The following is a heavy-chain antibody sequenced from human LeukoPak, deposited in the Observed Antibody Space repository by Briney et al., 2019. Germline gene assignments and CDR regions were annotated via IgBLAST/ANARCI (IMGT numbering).Heavy chain of an antibody. Sequence: GGSLRLSCAASGFTFSSYWMHWVRQPPGKGLVWVSRITSDGSGIGYVDSVKGRFSTSRDNAKNTLYLQMNSLRAEDTAVYYCASGRLVGAPDYWGQGTLVTVSS. J-gene: IGHJ4*02. D-gene: IGHD1-26*01. CDR1: GFTFSSYW. CDR2: ITSDGSGI. CDR3: ASGRLVGAPDY. V-gene: IGHV3-74*01.